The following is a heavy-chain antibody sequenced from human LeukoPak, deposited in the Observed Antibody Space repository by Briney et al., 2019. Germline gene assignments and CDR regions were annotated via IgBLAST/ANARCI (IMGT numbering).Heavy chain of an antibody. CDR3: ARGGIAGRPVYYYYMDV. Sequence: GGSLRLSCAASGFTFSSYTIHWVRQAPGKGLEWVSSISAVSTYIYYADSVKGRFTISRDNVEKSAYLELSGLTAHDTAIYYCARGGIAGRPVYYYYMDVWGKGTTVTVS. J-gene: IGHJ6*03. CDR2: ISAVSTYI. CDR1: GFTFSSYT. D-gene: IGHD6-6*01. V-gene: IGHV3-21*01.